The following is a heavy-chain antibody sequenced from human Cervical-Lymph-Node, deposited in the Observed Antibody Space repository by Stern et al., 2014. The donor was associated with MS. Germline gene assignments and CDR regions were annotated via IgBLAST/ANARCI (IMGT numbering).Heavy chain of an antibody. J-gene: IGHJ4*02. D-gene: IGHD2-15*01. CDR1: GFTFDDYA. Sequence: EVQLVESGGGLVQPGRSLRLSCAASGFTFDDYAMHWVRQAPGKGLEWVSGISWNRGSLGYADSVKGRFTIYIDNSKHSMSLQMNSLRAEDTALYYCAKDPIRVGCSGGSCYPYYFDYWGQGTLVTVSS. CDR3: AKDPIRVGCSGGSCYPYYFDY. CDR2: ISWNRGSL. V-gene: IGHV3-9*01.